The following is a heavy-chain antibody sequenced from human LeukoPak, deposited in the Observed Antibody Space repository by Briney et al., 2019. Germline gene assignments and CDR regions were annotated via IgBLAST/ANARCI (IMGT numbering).Heavy chain of an antibody. D-gene: IGHD3-10*01. J-gene: IGHJ4*02. CDR3: TTYGSGRNLPYY. V-gene: IGHV3-15*01. CDR2: IKSKTDGETA. CDR1: GFTFSNAW. Sequence: PGGSLRLSCTSSGFTFSNAWMSWVRQAPGEGLEWVGRIKSKTDGETAAHAAPVKGRFTMSRDDSKNTLYLQMNSLKTEDTAVYYCTTYGSGRNLPYYWGQGTLVTVSS.